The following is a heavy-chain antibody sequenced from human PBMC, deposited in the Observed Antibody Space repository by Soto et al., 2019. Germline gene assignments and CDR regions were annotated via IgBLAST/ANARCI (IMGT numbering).Heavy chain of an antibody. CDR3: AKRDVPHSTSNAYFYDH. Sequence: EVQLLQSGGGLVQPGGSLTLSCGVSGFPFAPSTMSWVRQAPGKGLEWVSTISVSVGSTYSADSVQGRFTVSSDISDNTPFLRMTSLTADHTAVYFCAKRDVPHSTSNAYFYDHWGRGVLVTVSS. J-gene: IGHJ4*02. V-gene: IGHV3-23*01. CDR2: ISVSVGST. CDR1: GFPFAPST. D-gene: IGHD2-21*02.